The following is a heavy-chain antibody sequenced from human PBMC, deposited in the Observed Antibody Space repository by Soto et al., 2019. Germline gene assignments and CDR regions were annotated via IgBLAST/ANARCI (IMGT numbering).Heavy chain of an antibody. J-gene: IGHJ6*02. Sequence: PGGSLRLSXAASGFNFRSYALTWVRQAPGKGLEWVSAISGSGTTTYYGDSVKGRFTISRDKSKNTVYLQMNSLRAEDTAVYYCAKDRQSSGGLWNGLDVWGQGTTVTVSS. V-gene: IGHV3-23*01. CDR3: AKDRQSSGGLWNGLDV. CDR2: ISGSGTTT. CDR1: GFNFRSYA. D-gene: IGHD6-19*01.